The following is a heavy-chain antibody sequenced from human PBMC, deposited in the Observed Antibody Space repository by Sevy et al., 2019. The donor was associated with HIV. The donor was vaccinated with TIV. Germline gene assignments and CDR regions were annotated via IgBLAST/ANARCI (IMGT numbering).Heavy chain of an antibody. CDR3: ARDWGDDYGFYYGMDV. Sequence: ASVKVSCKASGGTFSSYAISWVRQAPGQGLEWMGGIIPIFGTANYAQKFQGRVTITADESTSTAYVELSSLRSEDTAVYYCARDWGDDYGFYYGMDVWGQGTTVTVSS. V-gene: IGHV1-69*13. J-gene: IGHJ6*02. CDR2: IIPIFGTA. CDR1: GGTFSSYA. D-gene: IGHD4-17*01.